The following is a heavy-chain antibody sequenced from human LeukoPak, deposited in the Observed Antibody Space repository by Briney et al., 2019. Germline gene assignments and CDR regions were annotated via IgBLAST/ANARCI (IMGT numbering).Heavy chain of an antibody. CDR2: INSDGSST. J-gene: IGHJ4*02. Sequence: GGSLRLSCAASGFTFSSYSMNWVRQAPGKGLVWVSRINSDGSSTSYADSVKGRFTISRDNAKNTLYLQMNSLRAEDTAVYYCAKEEYTRDFDYWGQGTLVTVSS. CDR3: AKEEYTRDFDY. D-gene: IGHD6-6*01. CDR1: GFTFSSYS. V-gene: IGHV3-74*01.